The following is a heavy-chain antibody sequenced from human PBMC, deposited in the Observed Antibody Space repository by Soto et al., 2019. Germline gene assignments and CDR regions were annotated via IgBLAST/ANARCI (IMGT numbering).Heavy chain of an antibody. CDR1: GGSISSYY. D-gene: IGHD3-3*01. CDR2: MYYGGRT. V-gene: IGHV4-59*01. J-gene: IGHJ6*02. Sequence: SETLSLTCTVSGGSISSYYWSWIRQPPGKGLEWIGYMYYGGRTNYNPSLKSRVTISVDTSKNQFSLKLSSVTAADTAVYYCARDVTYYDFWSGYYGYYGMDVWGQGTTVTVSS. CDR3: ARDVTYYDFWSGYYGYYGMDV.